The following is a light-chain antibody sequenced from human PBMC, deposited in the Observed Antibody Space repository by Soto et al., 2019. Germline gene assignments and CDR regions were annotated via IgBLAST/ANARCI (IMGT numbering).Light chain of an antibody. CDR3: QQYNSYSPP. V-gene: IGKV1-5*03. CDR2: KAS. J-gene: IGKJ1*01. CDR1: QSISTW. Sequence: DIRVTQSPAALSASVEDRVTITCRASQSISTWLAWYQQEPGKAPKLLIHKASSLQSGIPSRFSGSGSGTDFTLTISSLHPDDFATDYCQQYNSYSPPFGQGTKVDI.